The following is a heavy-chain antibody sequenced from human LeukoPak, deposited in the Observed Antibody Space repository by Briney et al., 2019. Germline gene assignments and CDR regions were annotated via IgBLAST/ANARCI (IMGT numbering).Heavy chain of an antibody. V-gene: IGHV1-18*01. CDR3: ARDRAPLNGYYNDRSGYYYSC. CDR1: GYTFSSYG. Sequence: VGSVEVSCKASGYTFSSYGISRVRQAPGLGLEWMGWISAYDGNTNYAQKVHGRVTMTTDTSTSTAYLELRSLRSDDTAVYCCARDRAPLNGYYNDRSGYYYSCWGQGTLVTVSS. CDR2: ISAYDGNT. J-gene: IGHJ4*02. D-gene: IGHD3-22*01.